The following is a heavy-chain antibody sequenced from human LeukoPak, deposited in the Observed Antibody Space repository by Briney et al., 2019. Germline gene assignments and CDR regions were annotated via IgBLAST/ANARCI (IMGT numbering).Heavy chain of an antibody. J-gene: IGHJ4*02. CDR1: GFTFSSCA. V-gene: IGHV3-23*01. CDR2: ISGSGGST. Sequence: GGSLRLSCVASGFTFSSCAMSWVRQAPGKGLDWVSTISGSGGSTYYADSVKGRFTISRDNSKNTLYVRMNSLRAEDTAVYFCAKAPFDSSGYYYTFYFDFWGQGTLVTVSS. CDR3: AKAPFDSSGYYYTFYFDF. D-gene: IGHD3-22*01.